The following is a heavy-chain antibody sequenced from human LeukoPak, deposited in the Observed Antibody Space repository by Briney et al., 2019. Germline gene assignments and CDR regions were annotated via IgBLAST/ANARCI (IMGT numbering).Heavy chain of an antibody. CDR2: IYSGGST. Sequence: GGSLRLSCAASGFTVSSNYMSWVRQAPGKGLEWVSVIYSGGSTYYADSVKGRFTISRDNSKNTLYLQMDSLRAEDTAVYYCARDSPGTGVYGMDVWGQGTTVTVSS. CDR3: ARDSPGTGVYGMDV. D-gene: IGHD3-10*01. J-gene: IGHJ6*02. CDR1: GFTVSSNY. V-gene: IGHV3-53*01.